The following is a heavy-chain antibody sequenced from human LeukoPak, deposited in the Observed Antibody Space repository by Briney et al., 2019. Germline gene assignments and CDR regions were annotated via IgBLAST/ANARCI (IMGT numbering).Heavy chain of an antibody. CDR2: IYHNEST. V-gene: IGHV4-38-2*02. CDR3: ARDLYRSGWGSFDY. CDR1: GYSISSVYY. J-gene: IGHJ4*02. Sequence: SETLSLTCTISGYSISSVYYWGWVPQPPGKGLDWIGIIYHNESTYYNPSPNSRLTRSLATDENQFSLKLSSVTAADPAVYYCARDLYRSGWGSFDYWGQGTLVTVSS. D-gene: IGHD6-19*01.